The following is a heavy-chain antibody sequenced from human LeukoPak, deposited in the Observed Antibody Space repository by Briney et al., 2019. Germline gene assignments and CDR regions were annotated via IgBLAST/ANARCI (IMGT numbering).Heavy chain of an antibody. CDR2: INPNSGDT. V-gene: IGHV1-2*02. J-gene: IGHJ4*02. CDR3: ARVRYCSTTSCYMDFDY. Sequence: ASVKVSCKSSGYTFTGYYMHWVRQAPGQGFEWMGWINPNSGDTNYAQKFQGRVTMTRDTSISTAYMELSSLTSDDTAVYYCARVRYCSTTSCYMDFDYWGQGTLVTVSS. CDR1: GYTFTGYY. D-gene: IGHD2-2*02.